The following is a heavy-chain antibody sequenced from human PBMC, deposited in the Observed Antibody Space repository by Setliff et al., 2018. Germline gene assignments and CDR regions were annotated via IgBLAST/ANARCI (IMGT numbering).Heavy chain of an antibody. CDR2: INHDGIEK. CDR3: ARHGEILENCHSNSCSRGSWFDP. CDR1: GFSFRDSW. Sequence: PGGSLRLSCAASGFSFRDSWMSWVRQAPGKGLEWVANINHDGIEKYYVDSVKGRFTISRDNAKNSLYLQMNSLRAEDTAIYYCARHGEILENCHSNSCSRGSWFDPWGRGTLVTVSS. J-gene: IGHJ5*02. V-gene: IGHV3-7*03. D-gene: IGHD2-2*01.